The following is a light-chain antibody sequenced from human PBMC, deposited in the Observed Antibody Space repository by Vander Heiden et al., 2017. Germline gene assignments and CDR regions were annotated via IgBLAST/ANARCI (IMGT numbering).Light chain of an antibody. J-gene: IGKJ1*01. CDR3: QQDESNPRT. CDR1: QSVLYSSNNKNY. CDR2: WAS. V-gene: IGKV4-1*01. Sequence: IVMTQSPDSLAVSLGERATINCKSSQSVLYSSNNKNYLAWYQQKPGQPPKLLIYWASTRESGVPDRFSGDGSGTDFTRTISSLQAEDVAVYYCQQDESNPRTFGQGTKVEIK.